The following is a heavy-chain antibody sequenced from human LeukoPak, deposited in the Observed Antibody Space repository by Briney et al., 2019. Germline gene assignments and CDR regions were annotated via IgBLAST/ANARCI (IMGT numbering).Heavy chain of an antibody. D-gene: IGHD3-10*01. CDR2: ISSRSSTI. Sequence: PGGSLRLSYAASGFTFSSYSMNWVRQAPGKGLEWGSYISSRSSTIYYADSVKGRFTISRDNAKNSLYLQMKSLRAEDAAAYYCVRARGAGPGAHFDYWGQGTLVTVSS. V-gene: IGHV3-48*04. CDR3: VRARGAGPGAHFDY. CDR1: GFTFSSYS. J-gene: IGHJ4*02.